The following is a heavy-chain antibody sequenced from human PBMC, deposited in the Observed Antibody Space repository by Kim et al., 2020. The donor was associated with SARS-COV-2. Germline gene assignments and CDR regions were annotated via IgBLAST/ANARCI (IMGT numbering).Heavy chain of an antibody. CDR3: HVPAAMSYYYYGMDV. D-gene: IGHD2-2*01. J-gene: IGHJ6*02. CDR2: IWYDGSNK. V-gene: IGHV3-33*01. CDR1: GFTFSSYG. Sequence: GGSLRLSCAASGFTFSSYGMHWVRQAPGKGLEWVAVIWYDGSNKYYADSVKGRFTISRDNSKNTLYLQMNSLRAEDTAVYYCHVPAAMSYYYYGMDVWGQGTTVTVSS.